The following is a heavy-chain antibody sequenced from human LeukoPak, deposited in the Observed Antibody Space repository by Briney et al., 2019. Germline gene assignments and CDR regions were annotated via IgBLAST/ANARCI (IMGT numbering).Heavy chain of an antibody. J-gene: IGHJ5*02. Sequence: GGSLRLSCAASGFTFSSYSMNWVRQAPGKGLEWVSSISSSSSYIYYADSVKGRFTISRDNAKNSLYLQMNSLRAEDTAVYYCAKAASDFWSGSENWFDPWGQGTLVTVSS. D-gene: IGHD3-3*01. CDR2: ISSSSSYI. CDR3: AKAASDFWSGSENWFDP. V-gene: IGHV3-21*01. CDR1: GFTFSSYS.